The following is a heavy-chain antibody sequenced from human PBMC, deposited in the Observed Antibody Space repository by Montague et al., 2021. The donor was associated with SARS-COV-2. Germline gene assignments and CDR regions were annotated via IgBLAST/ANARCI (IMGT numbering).Heavy chain of an antibody. D-gene: IGHD3-9*01. CDR3: ARDRGQTYYDILTGRALSVDFANGMDV. CDR2: IYYSGST. CDR1: GGSVSSGSYY. V-gene: IGHV4-61*01. J-gene: IGHJ6*02. Sequence: SETLSLTCTVSGGSVSSGSYYWSWIRQPPGKGLEWIGYIYYSGSTNYNPSLKSRVTISVDTSKNQFSLKLSSVTAADTAVYYCARDRGQTYYDILTGRALSVDFANGMDVWGQGTRVTVSS.